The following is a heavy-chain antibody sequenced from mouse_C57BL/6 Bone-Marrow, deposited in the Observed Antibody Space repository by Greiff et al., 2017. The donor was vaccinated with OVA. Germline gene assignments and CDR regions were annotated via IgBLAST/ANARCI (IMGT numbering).Heavy chain of an antibody. D-gene: IGHD2-1*01. J-gene: IGHJ4*01. CDR3: AQVTYAMDY. CDR1: GYAFSSSW. Sequence: QVQLKESGPELVKPGASVKISCKASGYAFSSSWMNWVKQRPGKGLEWIGRIYPGDGDTNYNGKFKGKATLTADKSSSTAYMQLSSLTSEDSAVYFCAQVTYAMDYWGQGTSVTVSS. CDR2: IYPGDGDT. V-gene: IGHV1-82*01.